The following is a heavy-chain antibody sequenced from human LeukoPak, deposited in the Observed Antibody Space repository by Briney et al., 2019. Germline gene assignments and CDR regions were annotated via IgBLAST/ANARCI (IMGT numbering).Heavy chain of an antibody. J-gene: IGHJ4*02. Sequence: SETLSLTCAVYGVSFSGYYWSWIRQPPGKGLEWIGEINHSGSTNYNPSLKSRATISVDTSKNQLSLKLSSVTAADTAVYYCASLGTYCSGGSCYSFDYWGQGTLVTVSS. V-gene: IGHV4-34*01. D-gene: IGHD2-15*01. CDR2: INHSGST. CDR3: ASLGTYCSGGSCYSFDY. CDR1: GVSFSGYY.